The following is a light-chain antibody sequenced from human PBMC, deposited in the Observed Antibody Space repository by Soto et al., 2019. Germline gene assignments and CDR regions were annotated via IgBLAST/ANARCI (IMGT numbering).Light chain of an antibody. Sequence: IQMTQSPSSLSASVGDRVTITCRASQDINKYLAWYQQRPGTVPKLLIYSASTLKSGVLSRFSGSRSGTYFALSIGSLEPEDVANCYCKKSSVVPVTFGQGTRPEIK. J-gene: IGKJ5*01. CDR3: KKSSVVPVT. CDR2: SAS. V-gene: IGKV1-27*01. CDR1: QDINKY.